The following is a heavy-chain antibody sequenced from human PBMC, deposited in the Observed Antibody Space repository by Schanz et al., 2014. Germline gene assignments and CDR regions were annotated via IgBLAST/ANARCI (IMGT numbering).Heavy chain of an antibody. CDR3: ARKVVATIGGYYDN. CDR1: GFSFTTYA. J-gene: IGHJ4*02. Sequence: EVQLLESGGGLVQPGGSLRLSCASSGFSFTTYAMSWVRQAPGRGLEWVSIISGSGGNTYYADAVRGRFTISRDNSKNTVYIQMNSLRAEDTAVYYCARKVVATIGGYYDNWGQGTLXTVSS. V-gene: IGHV3-23*01. D-gene: IGHD5-12*01. CDR2: ISGSGGNT.